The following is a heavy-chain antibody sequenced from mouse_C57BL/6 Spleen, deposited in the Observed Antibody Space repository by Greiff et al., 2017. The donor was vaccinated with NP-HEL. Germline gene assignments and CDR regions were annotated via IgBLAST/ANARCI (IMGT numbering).Heavy chain of an antibody. CDR3: ARYPGSYFDY. CDR2: IRNKANGYTT. CDR1: GFTFTDYY. D-gene: IGHD4-1*01. V-gene: IGHV7-3*01. J-gene: IGHJ2*01. Sequence: EVHLVESGGGLVQPGGSLSLSCAASGFTFTDYYMSWVRQPPGKALEWLGFIRNKANGYTTEYSASVKGRFTISRDNSQSILYLQMNALRAEDSATYYCARYPGSYFDYWGQGTTLTVSS.